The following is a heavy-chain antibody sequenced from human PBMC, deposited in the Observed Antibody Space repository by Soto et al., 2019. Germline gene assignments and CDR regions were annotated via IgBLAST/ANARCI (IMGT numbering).Heavy chain of an antibody. CDR2: ISGSGGST. Sequence: EVQLLESVGGLVQPGGSLRLSCAASGFTFSSYAMRWVRQAPGKGLEWVSAISGSGGSTYYADSVKGRFTISRDNSKNTLYLQMNSLRAEDTAVYYCARRGSGSYYDYWGQGTLVTVSS. CDR1: GFTFSSYA. J-gene: IGHJ4*02. CDR3: ARRGSGSYYDY. V-gene: IGHV3-23*01. D-gene: IGHD1-26*01.